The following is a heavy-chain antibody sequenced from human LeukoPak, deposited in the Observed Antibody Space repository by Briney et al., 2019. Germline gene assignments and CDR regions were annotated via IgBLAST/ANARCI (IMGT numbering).Heavy chain of an antibody. CDR2: INPNSGGT. J-gene: IGHJ4*02. CDR3: AREVSSGWPFPFDY. V-gene: IGHV1-2*02. D-gene: IGHD6-19*01. Sequence: ASVKVSCKASGYTFTGYYMHWVRQAPGQGLEWMGWINPNSGGTNYAQKFQGRVTMTRDTSISTAYMELSRLRSDDTAVYYCAREVSSGWPFPFDYWGQGTLVTVSS. CDR1: GYTFTGYY.